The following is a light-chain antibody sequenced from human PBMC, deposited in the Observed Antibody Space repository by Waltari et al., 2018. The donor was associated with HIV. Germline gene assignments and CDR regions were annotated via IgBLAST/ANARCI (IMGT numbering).Light chain of an antibody. Sequence: EIVMTQSPATLSVSPGERATLSCRASRSVSSNLAWYQQQPGQAPRLLIYGGSSRATGVPARFTGSGSGIEFTLTIDSLQAEDFAVYYCQQYNNWPPITFGQGTRLEIK. CDR1: RSVSSN. V-gene: IGKV3-15*01. CDR2: GGS. J-gene: IGKJ5*01. CDR3: QQYNNWPPIT.